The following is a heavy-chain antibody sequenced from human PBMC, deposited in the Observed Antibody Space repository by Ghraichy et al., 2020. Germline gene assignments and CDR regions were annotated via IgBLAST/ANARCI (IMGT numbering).Heavy chain of an antibody. Sequence: GGSLRLSCAASGLTFSNAWMNWVRQAPGKGLEWVGRIKSKPVGETREYAAPVKGRFSISRDDSKNTLYLEMNSLKSEDTGVYYCAVNMVATAVGNWGQGTLVTVSA. CDR2: IKSKPVGETR. CDR1: GLTFSNAW. J-gene: IGHJ4*02. D-gene: IGHD5-12*01. V-gene: IGHV3-15*07. CDR3: AVNMVATAVGN.